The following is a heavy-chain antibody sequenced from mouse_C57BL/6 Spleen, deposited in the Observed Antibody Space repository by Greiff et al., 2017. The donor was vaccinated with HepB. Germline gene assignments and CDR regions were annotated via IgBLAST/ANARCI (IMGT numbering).Heavy chain of an antibody. Sequence: QVQLQQSGAELVKPGASVKISCKASGYAFSSYWMNWVKQRPGKGLEWIGQIYPGDGDTNYNGKFKGKATLTADKSSSTAYMQLSSLTSEDSAVYFCARGELQYYFDYWGQGTTLTVSS. CDR1: GYAFSSYW. CDR2: IYPGDGDT. J-gene: IGHJ2*01. V-gene: IGHV1-80*01. D-gene: IGHD1-1*01. CDR3: ARGELQYYFDY.